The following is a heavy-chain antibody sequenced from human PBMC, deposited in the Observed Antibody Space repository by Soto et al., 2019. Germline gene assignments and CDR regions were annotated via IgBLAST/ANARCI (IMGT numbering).Heavy chain of an antibody. V-gene: IGHV3-33*01. CDR3: TRAGARIDSSGKFDY. CDR2: SWFDGSIA. J-gene: IGHJ4*02. CDR1: GFKFTDYG. Sequence: QVQLVESGGGVVQPGRSLRLSCVASGFKFTDYGLNWVRQTPGKGLEWVAISWFDGSIAYYAESVKGRFTISRDDYRNKEYVIMNIMRGDDTGMYCCTRAGARIDSSGKFDYWGQGTQVTVSS. D-gene: IGHD3-22*01.